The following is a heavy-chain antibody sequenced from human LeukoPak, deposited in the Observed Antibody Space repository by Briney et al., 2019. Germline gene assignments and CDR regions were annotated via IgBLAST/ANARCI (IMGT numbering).Heavy chain of an antibody. CDR2: ISGSGGST. CDR1: GFTFSSYG. Sequence: PGGSLRLSCAASGFTFSSYGMSWVRQAPGKGLEWVSAISGSGGSTYYADSVKGRFTISRDNSKNTLYLQMNSLRAEDTVVYYCAKGSSSGFRYYFDYWGQGTLVTVSS. V-gene: IGHV3-23*01. J-gene: IGHJ4*02. D-gene: IGHD2-2*01. CDR3: AKGSSSGFRYYFDY.